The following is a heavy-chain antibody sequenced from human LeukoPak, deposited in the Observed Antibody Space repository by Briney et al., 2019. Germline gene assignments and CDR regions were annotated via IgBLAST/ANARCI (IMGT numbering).Heavy chain of an antibody. CDR2: ISGSGGST. V-gene: IGHV3-23*01. Sequence: GGSPRLSCAASGFTFSSYAMSWVRQAPGKGLEWVSAISGSGGSTYYADSVKGRFTISRDNSKNTLYLQMNSLRAEDTAVYYCASPPGYSGYDFRGALGDYWGQGTLVTVSS. CDR3: ASPPGYSGYDFRGALGDY. CDR1: GFTFSSYA. J-gene: IGHJ4*02. D-gene: IGHD5-12*01.